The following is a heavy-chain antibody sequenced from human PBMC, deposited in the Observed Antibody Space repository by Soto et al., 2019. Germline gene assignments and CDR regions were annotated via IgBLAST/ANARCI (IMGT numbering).Heavy chain of an antibody. CDR3: VSLIGNTWLAS. CDR1: GDSVSTNSAT. D-gene: IGHD2-8*01. Sequence: QVQLQQSGPGLVKPSQTLSLTCDISGDSVSTNSATWNWIRQSPSGGLEWLGRTYYRSKWFHDYAVSVTXRXTXSXXTPNTQVSLQPNSVTADDTAVYSCVSLIGNTWLASWGQGTLVIVSS. CDR2: TYYRSKWFH. V-gene: IGHV6-1*01. J-gene: IGHJ5*01.